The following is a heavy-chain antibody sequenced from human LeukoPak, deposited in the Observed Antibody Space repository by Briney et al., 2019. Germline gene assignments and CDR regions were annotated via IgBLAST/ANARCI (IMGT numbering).Heavy chain of an antibody. Sequence: SVKVSCKASGYTFTSYGISWVRQAPGQGLEWMGVIIPIFGTANYAQKFQGRVTITTDESKSTAYMELSSLRSEDTAVYYCAATYCSGGSCYYYYYYMDVWGKGTMVTVSS. V-gene: IGHV1-69*05. D-gene: IGHD2-15*01. CDR2: IIPIFGTA. CDR3: AATYCSGGSCYYYYYYMDV. CDR1: GYTFTSYG. J-gene: IGHJ6*03.